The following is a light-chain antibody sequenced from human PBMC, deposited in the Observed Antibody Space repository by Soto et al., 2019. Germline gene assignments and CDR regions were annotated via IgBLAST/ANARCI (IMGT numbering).Light chain of an antibody. Sequence: DIQLTQSPPTLSASVGDRVTITCRASQSIRYYLAWYQQMPGKAPKLLIYGASSLQSGVPSRLSGSGSGKKFTLPIISLQPDDFATYFCQHHNSYSQTFGQGTKVDIK. J-gene: IGKJ1*01. CDR2: GAS. V-gene: IGKV1-5*01. CDR1: QSIRYY. CDR3: QHHNSYSQT.